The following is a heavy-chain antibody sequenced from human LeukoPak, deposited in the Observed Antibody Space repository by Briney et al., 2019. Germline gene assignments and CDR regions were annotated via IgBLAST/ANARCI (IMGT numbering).Heavy chain of an antibody. CDR2: ISGSGGST. D-gene: IGHD2-2*02. Sequence: GGSLRLSCAASGFTFSSYAMSWVRQAPGKGLEWVSAISGSGGSTYYADSVKGRFTISRDNSKNTLYLQMNSLRAEDTAVYYCAKGGFVVGPAAIPADWFDPWGQGTLVTGSS. CDR3: AKGGFVVGPAAIPADWFDP. J-gene: IGHJ5*02. V-gene: IGHV3-23*01. CDR1: GFTFSSYA.